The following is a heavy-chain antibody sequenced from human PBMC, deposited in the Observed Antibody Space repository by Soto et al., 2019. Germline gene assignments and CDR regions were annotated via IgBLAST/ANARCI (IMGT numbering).Heavy chain of an antibody. CDR1: GYSFTSYW. D-gene: IGHD3-22*01. CDR3: ARLEVDDSSGYSHENYYYGMDV. CDR2: IYPGDSDT. V-gene: IGHV5-51*01. Sequence: PGESLTLSCHGSGYSFTSYWIGWVRQMPGKGLEWMGIIYPGDSDTRYSPSFQGQVTISADKSISTAYLQWSSLKASDTAMYYCARLEVDDSSGYSHENYYYGMDVWGQGTTVTVSS. J-gene: IGHJ6*02.